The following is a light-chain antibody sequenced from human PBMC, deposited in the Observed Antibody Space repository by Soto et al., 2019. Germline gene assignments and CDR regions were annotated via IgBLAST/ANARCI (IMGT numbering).Light chain of an antibody. J-gene: IGKJ2*01. CDR3: QQYNSYST. Sequence: DIQMTQSPSTLSASVGDRVTITCRASQSISSWLAWYQQKPGKAPKLLIYKASSLERGVPSRFSGSGYETELTLTISSLQPDHFATYYCQQYNSYSTFGQGTKLEIK. V-gene: IGKV1-5*03. CDR2: KAS. CDR1: QSISSW.